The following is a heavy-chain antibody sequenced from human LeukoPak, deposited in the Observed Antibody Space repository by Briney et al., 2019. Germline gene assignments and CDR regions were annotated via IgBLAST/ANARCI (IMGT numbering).Heavy chain of an antibody. V-gene: IGHV4-34*01. CDR1: GGSFSGCY. D-gene: IGHD6-19*01. CDR2: INHSGST. CDR3: ARGGPVAGTNFDY. Sequence: SETLSLTCAVYGGSFSGCYWSWIRQPPGKGLEWIGEINHSGSTNYNPSLKSRVTISVDTSKNQSSLKLSSVTAADTAVYYCARGGPVAGTNFDYWGQGTLVTVSS. J-gene: IGHJ4*02.